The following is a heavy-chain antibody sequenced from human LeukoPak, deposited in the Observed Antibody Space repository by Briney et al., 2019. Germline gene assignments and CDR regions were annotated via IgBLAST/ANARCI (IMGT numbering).Heavy chain of an antibody. V-gene: IGHV3-30*02. CDR1: GFTFSQSG. D-gene: IGHD3-16*01. J-gene: IGHJ4*02. Sequence: GGSLRLCCGASGFTFSQSGMHWVRQAPGKGPEWVAAVWFDESHQRYLDSVKGRFTISRDNSKNAVCLEMNSLRRDDTGVYYCAKGGRERDSSDYYFDYWGQGTHVTVSS. CDR2: VWFDESHQ. CDR3: AKGGRERDSSDYYFDY.